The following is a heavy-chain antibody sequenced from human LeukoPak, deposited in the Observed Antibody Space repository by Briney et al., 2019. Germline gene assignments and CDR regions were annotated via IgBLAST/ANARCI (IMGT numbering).Heavy chain of an antibody. V-gene: IGHV3-23*01. CDR3: AKPSGIAVAGRVGAFDY. D-gene: IGHD6-19*01. CDR1: GFTFSSYA. Sequence: GGSLRLSCAASGFTFSSYAMHWVRQAPGKGLEWVSTVSGSLDNTYYAASVRGRFTVSRDNSKNTLYLQMNSLRAEGTAIYYCAKPSGIAVAGRVGAFDYWGQGTLVTVSS. J-gene: IGHJ4*02. CDR2: VSGSLDNT.